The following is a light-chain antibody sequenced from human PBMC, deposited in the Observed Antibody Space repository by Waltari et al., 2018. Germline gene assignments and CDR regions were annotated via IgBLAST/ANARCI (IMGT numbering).Light chain of an antibody. CDR2: GAS. V-gene: IGKV3-15*01. CDR1: QSVNSN. CDR3: QQYNNWPFT. Sequence: EIVMTQSPAPLSVSPGERDTLSCRASQSVNSNLAWYQQKPGQAPRLLIYGASTGATGIPAGFSGSGSGTEFTLTISSLQSEDFAVYYCQQYNNWPFTFGGGTKVEIK. J-gene: IGKJ4*01.